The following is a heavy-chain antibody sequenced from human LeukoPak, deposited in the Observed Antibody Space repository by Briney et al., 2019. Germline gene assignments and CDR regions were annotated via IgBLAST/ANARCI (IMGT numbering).Heavy chain of an antibody. CDR2: ISYDGSKN. CDR1: GFTFSIYD. V-gene: IGHV3-30*18. CDR3: AKDVQSTPYYYYGLDV. D-gene: IGHD2-15*01. Sequence: GGSLRLSCAASGFTFSIYDMHWVRQAPGKGLEWVAVISYDGSKNYYGDSVKGRFTISRDNSKNTLYLQMNSLRAEDTAVYYCAKDVQSTPYYYYGLDVWGQGTTVTVSS. J-gene: IGHJ6*02.